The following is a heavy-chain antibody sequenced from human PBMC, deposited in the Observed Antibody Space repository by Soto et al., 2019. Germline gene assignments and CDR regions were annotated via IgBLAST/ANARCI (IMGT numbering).Heavy chain of an antibody. CDR1: GASISSSSYY. Sequence: SETLSLTCTVSGASISSSSYYWGWIRQPPGKGLEWIGSMYYSGNSYYNPSLRSRVTISVDTSKSQLSLTLNSVTAADSAVYFCARLEGLATISYYFDFWGPGALVTVSS. J-gene: IGHJ4*02. D-gene: IGHD5-12*01. CDR3: ARLEGLATISYYFDF. V-gene: IGHV4-39*01. CDR2: MYYSGNS.